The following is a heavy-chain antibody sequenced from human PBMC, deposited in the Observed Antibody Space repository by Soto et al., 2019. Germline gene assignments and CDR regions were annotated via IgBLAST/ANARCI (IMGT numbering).Heavy chain of an antibody. V-gene: IGHV4-4*07. J-gene: IGHJ3*02. CDR2: IYSSGNT. D-gene: IGHD1-20*01. CDR3: VRDVESPGISGSWGAFDI. Sequence: QVQLQESGPGLVKPSETLSLICTVSGGSIRNYFWTWIRQPAGKGLEWIGRIYSSGNTVYNASLRSRVTMSIDMSKNQFSLKLSSMTAADTAVYYCVRDVESPGISGSWGAFDIWGQGIVVTVSS. CDR1: GGSIRNYF.